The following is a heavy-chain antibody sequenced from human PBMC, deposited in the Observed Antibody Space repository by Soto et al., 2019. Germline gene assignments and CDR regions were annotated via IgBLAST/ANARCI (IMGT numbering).Heavy chain of an antibody. CDR2: IYYSGST. CDR1: GGSISSGGYY. J-gene: IGHJ4*02. Sequence: PSETLSLTCTVSGGSISSGGYYWSWIRQHPGKGLEWIGYIYYSGSTYYNPSLKSRVTISVDTSKNQFSLKLSSVTAADTAVYYCARSSPGGNTGDYWGQGTLVTVSS. CDR3: ARSSPGGNTGDY. D-gene: IGHD5-18*01. V-gene: IGHV4-31*03.